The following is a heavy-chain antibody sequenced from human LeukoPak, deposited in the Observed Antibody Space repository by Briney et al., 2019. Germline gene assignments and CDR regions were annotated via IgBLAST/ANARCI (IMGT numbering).Heavy chain of an antibody. CDR3: ARSIAARPDWFDP. J-gene: IGHJ5*02. Sequence: GGSLRLSCAASGFTFSSYAMSWVRKAPGKGLEWVSAISGSGVSTYYADSLKGRFTISRDNSKNTLYLQMNSLRAEDTAVYYCARSIAARPDWFDPWGQGTLVTVSS. CDR2: ISGSGVST. CDR1: GFTFSSYA. V-gene: IGHV3-23*01. D-gene: IGHD6-6*01.